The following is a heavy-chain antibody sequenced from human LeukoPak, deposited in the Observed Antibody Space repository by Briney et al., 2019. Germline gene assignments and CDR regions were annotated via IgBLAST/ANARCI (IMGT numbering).Heavy chain of an antibody. J-gene: IGHJ4*02. CDR3: AGELVLGAAAGAFDY. CDR2: ISSSGSFV. CDR1: GFTFSSYI. Sequence: GESLRLSCAASGFTFSSYIMNWVRQAPGKGLQWVSSISSSGSFVYYADSVKGRFTISRDNAKNSLSLQMNSLRAEDTAVYYCAGELVLGAAAGAFDYWGQGTLVTVSS. D-gene: IGHD6-13*01. V-gene: IGHV3-21*01.